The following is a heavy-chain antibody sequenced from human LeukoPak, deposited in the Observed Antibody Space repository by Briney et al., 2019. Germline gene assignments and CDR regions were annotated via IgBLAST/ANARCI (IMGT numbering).Heavy chain of an antibody. CDR2: IYYSGGT. V-gene: IGHV4-59*01. D-gene: IGHD6-19*01. CDR1: GGSISSYY. CDR3: ATHSSGYTIDY. J-gene: IGHJ4*02. Sequence: SETLSLTCSVSGGSISSYYWSWIRQPPGKGLEWIGYIYYSGGTNYNPSLKSRVTISVDTSKNQFSLKLSSVTAADTAVYYCATHSSGYTIDYWGQGTLVTVSS.